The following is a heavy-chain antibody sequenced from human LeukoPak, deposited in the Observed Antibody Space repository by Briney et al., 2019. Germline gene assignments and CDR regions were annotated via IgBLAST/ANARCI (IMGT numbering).Heavy chain of an antibody. D-gene: IGHD5-24*01. Sequence: GGSLRLSCAASGFTFSSYSMNWVRQAPGKGLEWVSSISSSSSYIYYADSVRGRFTISRDNATNSLYLQMNSLRAEDTAVYYCARPTVEMATTDALDIWGQGTMVAVSS. CDR3: ARPTVEMATTDALDI. V-gene: IGHV3-21*01. CDR2: ISSSSSYI. J-gene: IGHJ3*02. CDR1: GFTFSSYS.